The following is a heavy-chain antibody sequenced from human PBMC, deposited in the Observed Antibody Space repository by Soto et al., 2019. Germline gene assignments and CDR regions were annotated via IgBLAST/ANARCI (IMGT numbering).Heavy chain of an antibody. J-gene: IGHJ4*02. V-gene: IGHV3-23*01. CDR1: GFTFNNYA. CDR3: ANGRGGSGSLTPRVDF. D-gene: IGHD3-10*01. Sequence: EVQLLESGGGLVQPGGSLRLSCAASGFTFNNYAMTWVRQAPGKGLEWVSAISGGGDTTSYADSVKGRFTVSRDASKNTLYLQMSSLRAEDTALYYCANGRGGSGSLTPRVDFWGQGTLVTVSS. CDR2: ISGGGDTT.